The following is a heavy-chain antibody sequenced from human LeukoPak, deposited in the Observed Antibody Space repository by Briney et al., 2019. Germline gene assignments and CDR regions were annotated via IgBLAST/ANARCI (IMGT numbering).Heavy chain of an antibody. J-gene: IGHJ5*02. CDR3: ARGNHRDGDFGCWFDP. D-gene: IGHD4-17*01. CDR1: GGSISRHY. Sequence: PSETLSLTCTVPGGSISRHYWSWIRQPPGKGLEWIGYIYYSGSTNYNPSLKSRVTISVDTSKNQFSLNLSSVTAADTAVYYCARGNHRDGDFGCWFDPWGQGTLVTVSS. CDR2: IYYSGST. V-gene: IGHV4-59*08.